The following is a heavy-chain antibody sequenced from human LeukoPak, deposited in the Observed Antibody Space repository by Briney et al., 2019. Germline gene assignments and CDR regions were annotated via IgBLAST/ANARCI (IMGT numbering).Heavy chain of an antibody. CDR1: GFTFSNYG. D-gene: IGHD2-21*01. CDR3: AKAPVTTCSGAYCYPFDY. V-gene: IGHV3-23*01. CDR2: ISVSGNT. Sequence: GGSLRLSCAASGFTFSNYGLSWVRQAPGKGLEWVSAISVSGNTYHADSVKGRFTISRDSSKNTLYLQMNRLRAEDAAVYYCAKAPVTTCSGAYCYPFDYWGQGTLVTVSS. J-gene: IGHJ4*02.